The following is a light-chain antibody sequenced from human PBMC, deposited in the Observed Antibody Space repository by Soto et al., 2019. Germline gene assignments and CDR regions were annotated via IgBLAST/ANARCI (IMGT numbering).Light chain of an antibody. CDR1: SSDIGDYKY. J-gene: IGLJ2*01. V-gene: IGLV2-14*01. CDR2: DVS. CDR3: SSYTGSSTVV. Sequence: QSALTQPASVSGSPGQSIAFSCTGTSSDIGDYKYVSWYQQHPGKAPKLMIYDVSNRPSGVSNRFSGYMSGNTASLTISGLQSEDEADYYCSSYTGSSTVVFGGGTKLTVL.